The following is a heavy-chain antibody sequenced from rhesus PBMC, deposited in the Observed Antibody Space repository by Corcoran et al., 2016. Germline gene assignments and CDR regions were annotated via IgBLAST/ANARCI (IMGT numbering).Heavy chain of an antibody. CDR2: INDGGGST. CDR1: GFTFSSYG. V-gene: IGHV3S5*01. CDR3: AKDLLRYYSGSYYLDY. Sequence: EVQLVETGGGLVQPGGSLKLSCAASGFTFSSYGMSWVRQAPGKGLEWVSAINDGGGSTYYADSVKGRFTISRDNSKNTLSLQMNSLRAEDTAVYYCAKDLLRYYSGSYYLDYWGQGVLVTVSS. D-gene: IGHD3-16*01. J-gene: IGHJ4*01.